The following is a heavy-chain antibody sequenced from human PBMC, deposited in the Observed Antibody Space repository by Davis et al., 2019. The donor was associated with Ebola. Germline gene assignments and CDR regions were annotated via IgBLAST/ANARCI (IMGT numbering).Heavy chain of an antibody. J-gene: IGHJ5*02. CDR2: INHSGST. Sequence: SETLSLTCAVYGGSFSGYYWSWICQPPGKGLEWIGEINHSGSTNYNPSLKSRVTISVDTSKNQFSLKLSSVTAADTAVYYCARAIGGRGGWFDPWGQGTLVTVSS. CDR3: ARAIGGRGGWFDP. CDR1: GGSFSGYY. V-gene: IGHV4-34*01. D-gene: IGHD3-16*01.